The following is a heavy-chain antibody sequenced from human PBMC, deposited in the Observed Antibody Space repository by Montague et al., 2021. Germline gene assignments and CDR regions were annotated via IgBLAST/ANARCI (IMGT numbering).Heavy chain of an antibody. CDR2: IRKDGTEI. J-gene: IGHJ4*02. CDR3: ARAGVRYGFDS. V-gene: IGHV3-7*05. D-gene: IGHD4-17*01. Sequence: SLRLSCAASGFTFSSYWMNWVRQAPGKELEWVACIRKDGTEIYYGDSMMGRFTISRDNAKNSLYLQMNDLRAEDTAVYFCARAGVRYGFDSWGQGTLVTVSS. CDR1: GFTFSSYW.